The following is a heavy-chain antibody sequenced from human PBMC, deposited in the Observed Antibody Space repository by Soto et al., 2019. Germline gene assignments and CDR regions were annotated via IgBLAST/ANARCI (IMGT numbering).Heavy chain of an antibody. D-gene: IGHD4-17*01. CDR2: ISGHSGGT. V-gene: IGHV1-18*01. Sequence: QPQLVQSGVELKKPGASVRVSCKASGYPFTKFGSNWVRQAPGQGLEWMGWISGHSGGTKYGPKFRDRLTMGTDTSSKSAYMELRSLKSDATAVYYCANDGGHGARMHICGLDVWGQGTTVTVSS. J-gene: IGHJ6*01. CDR1: GYPFTKFG. CDR3: ANDGGHGARMHICGLDV.